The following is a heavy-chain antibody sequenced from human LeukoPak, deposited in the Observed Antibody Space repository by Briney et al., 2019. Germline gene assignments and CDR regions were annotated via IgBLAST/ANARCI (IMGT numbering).Heavy chain of an antibody. CDR2: ISSSSSSI. CDR3: ARASGDIVETATMGSY. V-gene: IGHV3-21*01. J-gene: IGHJ4*02. Sequence: PGGSLRLSCAASGFTFSSYSMNWVRQAPGKGLERVSSISSSSSSIYYADSVKGRFTISRDNAKNSLYLQMNSLRAEDTAVYYCARASGDIVETATMGSYWGQGTLVTVSS. D-gene: IGHD5-18*01. CDR1: GFTFSSYS.